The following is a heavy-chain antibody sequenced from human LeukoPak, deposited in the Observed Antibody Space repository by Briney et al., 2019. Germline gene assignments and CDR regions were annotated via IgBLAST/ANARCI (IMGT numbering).Heavy chain of an antibody. D-gene: IGHD6-13*01. CDR2: IRGDESRK. CDR3: AKDISAVAAAGIDY. Sequence: GGSLRLSCTASDFSFSNYWMTWLRQAPGKGLEWVANIRGDESRKYYLDSVTGRFTISRDNAKNSLYLQMNSLRAEDTALYYCAKDISAVAAAGIDYWGQGTLVTVSS. V-gene: IGHV3-7*03. J-gene: IGHJ4*02. CDR1: DFSFSNYW.